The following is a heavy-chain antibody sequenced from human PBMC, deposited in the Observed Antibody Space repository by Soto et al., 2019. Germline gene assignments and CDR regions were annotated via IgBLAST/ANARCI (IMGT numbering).Heavy chain of an antibody. CDR2: IWYDGSNK. CDR3: ARDPGYSYGYVYYYYGMDV. J-gene: IGHJ6*02. V-gene: IGHV3-33*01. Sequence: QVQLVESGGGVVQPGRSLRLSCAASGFTFSSYGMHWVRQAPGKGLEWVAVIWYDGSNKYYADSVKGRFTISRDNSKNTLYLHMNSLRAEDTAVYYCARDPGYSYGYVYYYYGMDVWGQGTTVTVSS. CDR1: GFTFSSYG. D-gene: IGHD5-18*01.